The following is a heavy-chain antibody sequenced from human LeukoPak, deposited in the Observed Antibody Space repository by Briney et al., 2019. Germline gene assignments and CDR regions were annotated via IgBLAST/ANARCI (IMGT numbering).Heavy chain of an antibody. J-gene: IGHJ6*02. CDR2: IYYSTST. CDR1: GGSITSSIDY. CDR3: ARHQCSGTRCYNFYFCGMDV. Sequence: SETLSLTCTVSGGSITSSIDYWGWVRQPPGKGLEWIATIYYSTSTQYNPSLKSRVTMSVDTSKNQFSLKLSSMTAADTAVYYCARHQCSGTRCYNFYFCGMDVWGQGTTVTVSS. V-gene: IGHV4-39*01. D-gene: IGHD2-2*02.